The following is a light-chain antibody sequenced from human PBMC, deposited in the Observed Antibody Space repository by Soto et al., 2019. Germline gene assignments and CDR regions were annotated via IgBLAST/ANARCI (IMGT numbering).Light chain of an antibody. CDR3: QQHNSYSQT. CDR2: GAY. Sequence: DIQMTQSPPTLSASVGDRVTITCRASQSIRNYLAWYQQMPGKAPKLLIYGAYNLQSGVPSRFSGSGSGTEFNLTISSLQPDDFATYFCQQHNSYSQTFGQGTKVEIK. J-gene: IGKJ1*01. V-gene: IGKV1-5*01. CDR1: QSIRNY.